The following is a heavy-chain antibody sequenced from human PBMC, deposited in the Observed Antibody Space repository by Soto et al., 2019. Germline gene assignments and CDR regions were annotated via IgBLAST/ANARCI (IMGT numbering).Heavy chain of an antibody. CDR1: GFSLSNARMG. D-gene: IGHD6-19*01. Sequence: QVTLKESGPVLVKPTETLTLTCTVSGFSLSNARMGVSWIRQPPGQALEWLAHIFSNDEKSYSTSLKSRLNIYKDTSKSQVVLTMTNMNPVDTATYYCARILTEYSSARHHAFSGLDYWGQGTLVTGSS. V-gene: IGHV2-26*01. CDR2: IFSNDEK. J-gene: IGHJ4*02. CDR3: ARILTEYSSARHHAFSGLDY.